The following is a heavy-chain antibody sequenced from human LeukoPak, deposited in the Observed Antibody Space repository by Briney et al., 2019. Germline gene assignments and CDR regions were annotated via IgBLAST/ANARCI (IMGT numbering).Heavy chain of an antibody. Sequence: PSETLSLTCAVYGGSFSGYYWSWIRQPPGKGLEWIGEINHSGSTNYNPSLKSRVTISVDTSKNQFSLKLSSVTAADTAVYYCAREGPYCTNGVCYSRYYFDYWGQGTLVTVSS. CDR3: AREGPYCTNGVCYSRYYFDY. D-gene: IGHD2-8*01. CDR1: GGSFSGYY. CDR2: INHSGST. J-gene: IGHJ4*02. V-gene: IGHV4-34*01.